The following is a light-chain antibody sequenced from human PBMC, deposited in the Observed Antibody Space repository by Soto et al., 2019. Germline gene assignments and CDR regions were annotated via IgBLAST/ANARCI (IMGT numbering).Light chain of an antibody. J-gene: IGKJ1*01. CDR2: DAS. CDR1: QSVSSY. Sequence: EIVLTQSPATLSLSPVEMATLSCRASQSVSSYLAWYQQKPGQAPRLLIYDASSRATGIPDRFSGSGSGTDFTLTISRLEPEDFAVYYCQRYGSSPRTFGQGTKVDI. CDR3: QRYGSSPRT. V-gene: IGKV3-20*01.